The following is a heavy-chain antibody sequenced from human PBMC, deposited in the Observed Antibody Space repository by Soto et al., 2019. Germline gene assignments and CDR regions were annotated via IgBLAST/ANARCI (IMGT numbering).Heavy chain of an antibody. V-gene: IGHV3-66*01. CDR2: MYSTGTT. CDR3: ESRGSGYPY. Sequence: EVQVVESGGGLVQPGGSLRLSCAASGFSVNKDFMSWVRQAPGKGLEWGSTMYSTGTTDYADSVRGRFTISKDNSKNTLDLQMNSLRAEDPAVYYCESRGSGYPYWGQGTLVTVSS. J-gene: IGHJ4*02. D-gene: IGHD3-9*01. CDR1: GFSVNKDF.